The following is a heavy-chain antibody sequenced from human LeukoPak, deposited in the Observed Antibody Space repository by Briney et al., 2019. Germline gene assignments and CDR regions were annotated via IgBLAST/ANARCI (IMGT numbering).Heavy chain of an antibody. CDR2: IYSGGST. J-gene: IGHJ5*02. V-gene: IGHV3-66*01. CDR1: GFTVSNNY. D-gene: IGHD1-1*01. Sequence: GGSLRLSCAASGFTVSNNYMSRVRQAPGKGLEWVALIYSGGSTYYADFVKGRFTISRDNSKNTLYLQMNSLRAEDTAVYYCARDLGYNWNDEGTNWFDPWGQGTLVTVSS. CDR3: ARDLGYNWNDEGTNWFDP.